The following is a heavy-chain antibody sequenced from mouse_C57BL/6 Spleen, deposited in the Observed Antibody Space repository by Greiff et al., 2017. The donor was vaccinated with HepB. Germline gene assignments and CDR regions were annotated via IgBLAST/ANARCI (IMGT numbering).Heavy chain of an antibody. V-gene: IGHV1-81*01. Sequence: VQLQQSGAELARPGASVKLSCKASGYTFTSYGISWVKQRTGQGLEWIGEIYPRSGNTYYNEKFKGKATLTADKSSSTAYMELSSLTSEDSAVYVCARSTPITTVVACDWYFDVWGTGTTVTVSS. CDR2: IYPRSGNT. CDR3: ARSTPITTVVACDWYFDV. D-gene: IGHD1-1*01. J-gene: IGHJ1*03. CDR1: GYTFTSYG.